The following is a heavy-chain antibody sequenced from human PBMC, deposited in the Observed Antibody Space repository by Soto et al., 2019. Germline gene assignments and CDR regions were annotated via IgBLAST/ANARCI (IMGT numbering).Heavy chain of an antibody. J-gene: IGHJ6*03. CDR3: TTSPYAGGYYYYMDV. Sequence: PGGSLRLSCAASGFTFSNAWMSWVRQAQGKGLEWVGRIKSKTDGGTTDYAAPVKGRFTISRDDSKNTLYLQMNSLKTEDTAVYYCTTSPYAGGYYYYMDVWGKGTTVTVSS. D-gene: IGHD3-10*01. V-gene: IGHV3-15*01. CDR2: IKSKTDGGTT. CDR1: GFTFSNAW.